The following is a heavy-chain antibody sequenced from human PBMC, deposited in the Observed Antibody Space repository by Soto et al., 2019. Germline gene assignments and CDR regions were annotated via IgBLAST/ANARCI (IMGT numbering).Heavy chain of an antibody. V-gene: IGHV4-59*01. J-gene: IGHJ3*02. D-gene: IGHD3-10*01. CDR2: IYYSGST. CDR3: ERVWGGAVDI. Sequence: QVQLQESGPGLVKPSETLSLTCTVSGGSISSYYWSWIRQPPGKGLEWIGYIYYSGSTNYNPSLKSRVTISVDTSKNQFSLKLSSVTAADTAVYYCERVWGGAVDIWGQGTMGTVSS. CDR1: GGSISSYY.